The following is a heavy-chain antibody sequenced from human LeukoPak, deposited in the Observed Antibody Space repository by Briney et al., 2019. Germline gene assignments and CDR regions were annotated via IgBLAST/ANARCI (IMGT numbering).Heavy chain of an antibody. CDR2: MNPNSGDT. CDR3: ARDGDGSGSHRGY. V-gene: IGHV1-8*01. Sequence: GASVKVSCKASGYTFTDYDINWVRQAPGQGLEWMGWMNPNSGDTGYIQKLQGRVTMTRDTSISTAYLELSGLTSEDTAVYYCARDGDGSGSHRGYWGQGTLVTVS. D-gene: IGHD3-10*01. CDR1: GYTFTDYD. J-gene: IGHJ4*02.